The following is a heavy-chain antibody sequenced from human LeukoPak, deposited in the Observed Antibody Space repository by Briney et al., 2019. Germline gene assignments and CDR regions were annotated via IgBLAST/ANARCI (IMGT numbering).Heavy chain of an antibody. J-gene: IGHJ4*01. D-gene: IGHD2-2*01. CDR2: INPNSGGT. CDR3: ASSIVYCSSTSCYFN. Sequence: ASVKVSCKGSGYIFTGYLMHWVRQAPGQGLEWMGWINPNSGGTNYAQKFQGRVTMTRDTSISTAYMELSRLRSDDTAVYYCASSIVYCSSTSCYFNWGQGTLVTVSS. V-gene: IGHV1-2*02. CDR1: GYIFTGYL.